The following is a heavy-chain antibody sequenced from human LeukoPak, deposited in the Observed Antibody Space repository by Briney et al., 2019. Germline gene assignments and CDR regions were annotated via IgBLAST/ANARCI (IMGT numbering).Heavy chain of an antibody. CDR3: ARRGDYVWGSHRMYYFDY. D-gene: IGHD3-16*02. J-gene: IGHJ4*02. CDR2: IDPSDSYT. V-gene: IGHV5-10-1*01. Sequence: GESLQISCKGSGYSFTSYWISWVRQMPGKGLEWMGRIDPSDSYTNYSPSFQGHVTISADKSISTAYLQWSSLKASDTAMYYCARRGDYVWGSHRMYYFDYWGQGTLVTVSS. CDR1: GYSFTSYW.